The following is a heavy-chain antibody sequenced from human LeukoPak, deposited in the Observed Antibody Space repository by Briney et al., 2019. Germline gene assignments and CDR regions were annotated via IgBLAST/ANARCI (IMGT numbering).Heavy chain of an antibody. CDR2: IYSSGSS. D-gene: IGHD5-18*01. V-gene: IGHV4-4*07. J-gene: IGHJ4*02. CDR1: GGSITGYY. CDR3: ARGSYGHFDY. Sequence: SETLSLTCTVSGGSITGYYWSWIRQPAGRGLEWIGRIYSSGSSQYNPSLKSPVTISLDRSKNQFSLRLSSVTAADTAVYYCARGSYGHFDYWGQGTLVTVSS.